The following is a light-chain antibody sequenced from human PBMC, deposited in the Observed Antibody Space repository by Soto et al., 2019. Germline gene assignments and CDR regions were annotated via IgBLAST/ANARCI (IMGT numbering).Light chain of an antibody. CDR1: SSDVGGYNY. Sequence: QSVLTQPASVSGSPGQSITISCTGTSSDVGGYNYVSWYQQHPGKAPKLIIYEVSNRPSGVSNRFSGSKSGNTASLTISGPQAEDEADYYCSSYTSSSTPVVFGSGTKVTVL. CDR2: EVS. J-gene: IGLJ1*01. V-gene: IGLV2-14*01. CDR3: SSYTSSSTPVV.